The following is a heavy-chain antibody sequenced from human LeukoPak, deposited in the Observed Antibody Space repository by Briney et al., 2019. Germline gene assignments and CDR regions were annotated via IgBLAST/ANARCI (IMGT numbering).Heavy chain of an antibody. CDR2: IRYDGSNK. CDR3: ARAELAHWGYYFDY. Sequence: PGGSLRLSCAASGFTFSSYGMHWVRQAPGKGLEWVAFIRYDGSNKYYADSVKGRFTISRDNSKNTLYLQMNSLRAEDTAVYYCARAELAHWGYYFDYWGQGTLVTVSS. D-gene: IGHD3-16*01. CDR1: GFTFSSYG. V-gene: IGHV3-30*02. J-gene: IGHJ4*02.